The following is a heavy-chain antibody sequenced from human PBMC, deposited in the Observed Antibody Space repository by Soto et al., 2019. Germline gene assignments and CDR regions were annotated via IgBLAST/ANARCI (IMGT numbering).Heavy chain of an antibody. CDR2: INPAGGDT. CDR3: AGMEGYLLGVDQYYNGMDV. Sequence: GASVKVSCKASGYTFTSYYMHWVRQAPGQGLEWMGIINPAGGDTTYAEKFQGRVTMTRDTSTRTVYMELSSLRSEDTAVYYCAGMEGYLLGVDQYYNGMDVWGQGTTVTVSS. CDR1: GYTFTSYY. D-gene: IGHD2-8*02. J-gene: IGHJ6*02. V-gene: IGHV1-46*01.